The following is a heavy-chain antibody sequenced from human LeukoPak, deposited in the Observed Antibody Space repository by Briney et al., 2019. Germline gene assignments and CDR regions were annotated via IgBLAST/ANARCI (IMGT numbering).Heavy chain of an antibody. V-gene: IGHV5-51*01. J-gene: IGHJ6*02. Sequence: KNGESLKISCKGSSYTFTTYWIGWVRQMPGKGLEWMGIIYPDDSDTTYGPSFQGQVTISADKSISTTYLQWNSLKASDTAMYYCARRAYYFYGMDVWGQGTTVTVSS. CDR3: ARRAYYFYGMDV. CDR1: SYTFTTYW. CDR2: IYPDDSDT.